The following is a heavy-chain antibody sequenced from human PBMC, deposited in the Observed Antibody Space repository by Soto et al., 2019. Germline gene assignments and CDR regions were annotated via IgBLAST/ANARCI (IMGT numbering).Heavy chain of an antibody. D-gene: IGHD6-13*01. Sequence: GGSLRLSCAASGFTFSSYSMNWVRQAPGKGLEWVPSISSSSSYIYYADSVKGRFTISRDNAKNSLYLQMNSLRAEDTAVYYCARDQDSIAAAATDYWGQGTLVTVS. CDR3: ARDQDSIAAAATDY. V-gene: IGHV3-21*01. CDR1: GFTFSSYS. CDR2: ISSSSSYI. J-gene: IGHJ4*02.